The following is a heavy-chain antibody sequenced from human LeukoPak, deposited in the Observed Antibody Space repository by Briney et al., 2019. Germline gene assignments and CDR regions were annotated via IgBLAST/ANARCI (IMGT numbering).Heavy chain of an antibody. J-gene: IGHJ5*02. Sequence: ASVKVSCKASGYTFTSYDINWVRQATGQGPEWMGWMNPNSGNTGYAQKFQGRVTMTRNTSISTAYMELSSLRSEDTAVYYCARGRGAAGTYWFDPWGQGTLVTVSS. CDR3: ARGRGAAGTYWFDP. V-gene: IGHV1-8*01. CDR1: GYTFTSYD. CDR2: MNPNSGNT. D-gene: IGHD6-13*01.